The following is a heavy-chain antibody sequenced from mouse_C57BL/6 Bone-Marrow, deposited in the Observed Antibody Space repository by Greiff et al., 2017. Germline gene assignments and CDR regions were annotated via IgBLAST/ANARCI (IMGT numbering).Heavy chain of an antibody. CDR1: GYTFTSYW. CDR2: IDPSDSYT. D-gene: IGHD1-1*01. CDR3: ARDGSSLDWFAY. V-gene: IGHV1-69*01. J-gene: IGHJ3*01. Sequence: QVQLQQPGAELVMPGASVKLSCKASGYTFTSYWMHWVKQRPGQGLEWIGEIDPSDSYTNYNQKFKGKATLTVDKSSSTAYMQLSSLTSEDSAVYYCARDGSSLDWFAYWGQGALVTGSA.